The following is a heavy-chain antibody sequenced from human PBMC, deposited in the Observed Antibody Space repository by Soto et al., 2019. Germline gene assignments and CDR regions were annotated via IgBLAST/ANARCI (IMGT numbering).Heavy chain of an antibody. V-gene: IGHV3-30*03. CDR2: ISYDGSNK. CDR3: ARGTAFIGLDY. D-gene: IGHD1-26*01. J-gene: IGHJ4*02. Sequence: PAGSLRLSCAASGFTVSRFGMHWVRQAPGKGLEWVAVISYDGSNKYYADSVKGRFTISRDNTKDSLYLQMNSLRAEDTAIYYYARGTAFIGLDYWGQGT. CDR1: GFTVSRFG.